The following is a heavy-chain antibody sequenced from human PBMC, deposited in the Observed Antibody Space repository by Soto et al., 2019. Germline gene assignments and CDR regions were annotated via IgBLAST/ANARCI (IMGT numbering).Heavy chain of an antibody. CDR3: ARGLPNYSSFDS. CDR2: VSSDGSGT. J-gene: IGHJ4*02. D-gene: IGHD4-4*01. Sequence: EVQLVESGGGLVQPGESLRLSCAASGFTFSSYWMHWIRQAPGKGLVWVSRVSSDGSGTDYANSVKGLLTISRDNAKNTLYLQMNSLSDEHTAVYYSARGLPNYSSFDSWGQGTLVTVSS. V-gene: IGHV3-74*01. CDR1: GFTFSSYW.